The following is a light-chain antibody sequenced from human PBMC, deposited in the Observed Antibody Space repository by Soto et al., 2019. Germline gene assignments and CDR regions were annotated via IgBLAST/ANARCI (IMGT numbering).Light chain of an antibody. Sequence: DIQMTQSPTSLSASVGDRVTITCRASQGIRNFVAWYQQKPGKAPKLLIYAASTLQSGVPSRFSGSGSGTDFTLTSNRLQPGDVATYSCQRYSSVPVFGPGTKVEIK. V-gene: IGKV1-27*01. CDR1: QGIRNF. J-gene: IGKJ3*01. CDR2: AAS. CDR3: QRYSSVPV.